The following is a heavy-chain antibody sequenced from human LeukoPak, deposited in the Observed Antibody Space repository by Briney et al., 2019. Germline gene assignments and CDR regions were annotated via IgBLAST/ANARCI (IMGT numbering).Heavy chain of an antibody. CDR1: EFTFTTSA. CDR3: AKVGDYYGSGKYSNFDY. V-gene: IGHV3-64*01. J-gene: IGHJ4*02. D-gene: IGHD3-10*01. Sequence: QPGGSLRLSCGASEFTFTTSAMHWVRQAPGKGLQYVSTLSSNGDSSYYANSVKGRFTISRDNSKNTLYLQMSSLRAEDTAVYYCAKVGDYYGSGKYSNFDYWGQGTLVTVSS. CDR2: LSSNGDSS.